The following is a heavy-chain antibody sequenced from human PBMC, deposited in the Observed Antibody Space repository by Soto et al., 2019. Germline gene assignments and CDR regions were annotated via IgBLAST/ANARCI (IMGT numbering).Heavy chain of an antibody. D-gene: IGHD4-17*01. CDR2: INDSGST. CDR1: GGAFSGYY. Sequence: QVQLQQWGAGLLKPSETLSLTCAVYGGAFSGYYWNWIRQPPGKGLEWIGEINDSGSTNYNQSLKSRVTISVDTSKNQFSRSLTSVTAADTAVYYCARCGDYVGGWYFDLWGRGTLVTVSS. J-gene: IGHJ2*01. CDR3: ARCGDYVGGWYFDL. V-gene: IGHV4-34*01.